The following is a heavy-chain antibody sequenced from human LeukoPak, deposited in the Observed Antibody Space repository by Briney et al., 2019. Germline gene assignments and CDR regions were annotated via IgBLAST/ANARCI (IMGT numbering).Heavy chain of an antibody. CDR3: AREDDRSFGAYDC. CDR2: VSKYSGNA. Sequence: ASVRVSCTASNYTFSDYDITWVRQAPGQGLEWMGWVSKYSGNADYAPKFQGRVSMTTDTSTRTAYMELRSQRPDDTGVYFCAREDDRSFGAYDCWGQGTLVTVSS. J-gene: IGHJ4*02. D-gene: IGHD4-17*01. V-gene: IGHV1-18*01. CDR1: NYTFSDYD.